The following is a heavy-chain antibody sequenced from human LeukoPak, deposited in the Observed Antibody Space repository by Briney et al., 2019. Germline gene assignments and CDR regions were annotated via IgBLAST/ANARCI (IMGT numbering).Heavy chain of an antibody. CDR2: IDYSGGT. Sequence: PSETLSLTCAVSCDSISSHYWSWIRQPSGKGLEWIGYIDYSGGTNYNPSLKSRVTISVDTSKNQFSLNLSSVTAADTAVYYCARGHYYDTSGDYWGQGTLVTVSS. CDR3: ARGHYYDTSGDY. V-gene: IGHV4-59*11. J-gene: IGHJ4*02. D-gene: IGHD3-22*01. CDR1: CDSISSHY.